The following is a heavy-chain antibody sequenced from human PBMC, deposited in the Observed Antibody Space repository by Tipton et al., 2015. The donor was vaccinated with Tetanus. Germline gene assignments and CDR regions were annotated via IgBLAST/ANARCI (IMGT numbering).Heavy chain of an antibody. Sequence: TLSLTCNVSGGSITSYFWSWIRQSPGKGLEWIGEINQSGSTIYNPSLKSRVTIAVDTFKRQFSMTLTSATAADTAVYYCARAGFEGSSSSGYFDHWGLGVLVTVSS. CDR3: ARAGFEGSSSSGYFDH. CDR1: GGSITSYF. CDR2: INQSGST. D-gene: IGHD2-2*01. J-gene: IGHJ4*02. V-gene: IGHV4-34*01.